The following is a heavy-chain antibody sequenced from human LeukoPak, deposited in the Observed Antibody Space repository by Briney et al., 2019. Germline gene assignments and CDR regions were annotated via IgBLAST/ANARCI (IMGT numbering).Heavy chain of an antibody. Sequence: GGSLRLSCAASGFTFSSYSMNWVRQAPGKGLEWVSAISTSGSSIYYADSVKGRFTISRDNAKNSLYLLMNSLRAEDTAVYYCARDPLSSSSFDLWGQGTLVTVSS. V-gene: IGHV3-21*06. CDR3: ARDPLSSSSFDL. CDR2: ISTSGSSI. D-gene: IGHD6-13*01. J-gene: IGHJ4*02. CDR1: GFTFSSYS.